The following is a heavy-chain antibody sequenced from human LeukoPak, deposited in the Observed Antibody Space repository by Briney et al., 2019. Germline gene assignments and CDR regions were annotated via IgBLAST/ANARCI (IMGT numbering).Heavy chain of an antibody. CDR2: ISWNSGSI. CDR3: AASEYSSSSAPFDY. D-gene: IGHD6-6*01. V-gene: IGHV3-9*03. J-gene: IGHJ4*02. CDR1: GFTFDDYA. Sequence: PGRSLRLSCAASGFTFDDYAMHWVRQAPGKGLEWVSGISWNSGSIGYADSVKGRFTISRDNAKNSLYLQMNSLRAEDMALYYCAASEYSSSSAPFDYWGQGTLSPSPQ.